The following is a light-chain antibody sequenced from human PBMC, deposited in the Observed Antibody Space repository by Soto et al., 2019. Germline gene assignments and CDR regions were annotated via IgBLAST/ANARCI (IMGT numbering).Light chain of an antibody. J-gene: IGKJ5*01. V-gene: IGKV3-20*01. CDR2: GAS. CDR3: KQYGSSPPIT. CDR1: QSVSSSY. Sequence: EIVLTQSPGTLSLSPGERATLSCRASQSVSSSYLAWYQQKPGQAPRLLIYGASSTATGIPDRFSGSGSGTGFTLTMSRLEPEDFAVYYCKQYGSSPPITFGQGTRLEIK.